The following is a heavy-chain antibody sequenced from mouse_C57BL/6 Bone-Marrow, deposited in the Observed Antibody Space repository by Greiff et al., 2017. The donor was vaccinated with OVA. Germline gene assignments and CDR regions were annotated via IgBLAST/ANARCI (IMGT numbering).Heavy chain of an antibody. D-gene: IGHD6-1*01. CDR1: GYTFTDYN. V-gene: IGHV1-18*01. CDR3: ARKSLWFAY. Sequence: VQLQQSGPELVQPGASVKIPCTASGYTFTDYNMDWVKQSHGKSLEWIGDINPNNGGTIYNQKFKGKATLTVDKSSSTAYMELRSLTSEDTAVYYCARKSLWFAYWGQGTLVTVSA. J-gene: IGHJ3*01. CDR2: INPNNGGT.